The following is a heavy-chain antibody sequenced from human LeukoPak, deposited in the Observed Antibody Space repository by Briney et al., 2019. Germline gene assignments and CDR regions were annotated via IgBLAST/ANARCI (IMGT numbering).Heavy chain of an antibody. CDR1: RFSFDDYG. V-gene: IGHV3-9*01. Sequence: PGKSLTLSCAPCRFSFDDYGMHWVRQVPGKGLEWVSGISWNSGSIGYADSVKGRFTISRDNAKNSLYLQMSSLRAEDTALYYCAKSRGGRDKYYFDHWGQGTRVTVSS. D-gene: IGHD2-15*01. CDR2: ISWNSGSI. J-gene: IGHJ4*02. CDR3: AKSRGGRDKYYFDH.